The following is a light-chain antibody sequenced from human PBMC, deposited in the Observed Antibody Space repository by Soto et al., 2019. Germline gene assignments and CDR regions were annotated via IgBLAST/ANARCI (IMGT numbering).Light chain of an antibody. V-gene: IGLV2-14*01. CDR2: EVS. CDR1: SSDVGTYNY. Sequence: QYVLTQPASVSGSPGQSITISCTGTSSDVGTYNYVSWYQQHPGKAPNLMIYEVSNRPSGVSNRFSGSKSGNTASLTISGLQAEDEADYYCSSYTSSARIFGGGTKLTVL. CDR3: SSYTSSARI. J-gene: IGLJ2*01.